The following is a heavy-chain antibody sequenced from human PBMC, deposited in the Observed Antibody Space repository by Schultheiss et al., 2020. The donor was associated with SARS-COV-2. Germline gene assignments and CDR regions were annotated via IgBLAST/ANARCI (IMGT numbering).Heavy chain of an antibody. D-gene: IGHD1-26*01. CDR3: TVGATHFDY. V-gene: IGHV4-30-4*07. Sequence: SETLSLTCAVSGGSISSGGYSWSWMRQPPGKGLEWIGYIYYSGSTNYNPSLKSRVTISVDTSKNQFSLKLSSVTAADTAVYYCTVGATHFDYWGQGTLVTVSS. CDR1: GGSISSGGYS. CDR2: IYYSGST. J-gene: IGHJ4*02.